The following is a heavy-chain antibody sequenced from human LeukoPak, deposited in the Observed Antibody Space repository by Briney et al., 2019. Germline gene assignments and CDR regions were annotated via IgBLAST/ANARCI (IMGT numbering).Heavy chain of an antibody. CDR2: ISYDGSNK. CDR1: GFTFSSYG. J-gene: IGHJ6*02. Sequence: GGSLRLSCAASGFTFSSYGMHWVRQAPGKGLEWVAVISYDGSNKYYADSVKGRFTISRDNSKNTLYLQMNSLRAEDTPVYYCAKLGGKEQLVHYGMDVWGQGTTVTVSS. V-gene: IGHV3-30*18. CDR3: AKLGGKEQLVHYGMDV. D-gene: IGHD6-6*01.